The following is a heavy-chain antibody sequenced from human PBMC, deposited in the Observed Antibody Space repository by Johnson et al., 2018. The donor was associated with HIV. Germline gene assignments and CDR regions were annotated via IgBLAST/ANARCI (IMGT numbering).Heavy chain of an antibody. Sequence: QVQLVESGGGVVQPGGSLRLSCAASGITFSSSGMNWVRQAPGKGLEWVSFIRYDGNNKYYTDSVKGRFTISRDNSKNTLYLQMNSLRAEDTAVYYCARDNGAVAGPEGAFDIWGQGTMVTVSS. V-gene: IGHV3-30*02. D-gene: IGHD6-19*01. CDR3: ARDNGAVAGPEGAFDI. J-gene: IGHJ3*02. CDR2: IRYDGNNK. CDR1: GITFSSSG.